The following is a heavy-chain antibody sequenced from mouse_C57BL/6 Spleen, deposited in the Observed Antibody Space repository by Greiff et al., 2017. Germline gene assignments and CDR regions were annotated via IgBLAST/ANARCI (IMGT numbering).Heavy chain of an antibody. Sequence: VQLQQSGAGLARPGASVKLSCTASGYTFSSYGMSWVRQRPGKGLEWIGEIYAGGGNTYYTEKFKGKATLTADKSSSTPYMELRSLKSEDYAFDSGARSNGISWMAYWGQGTLVTVSA. CDR2: IYAGGGNT. D-gene: IGHD1-1*01. CDR3: ARSNGISWMAY. V-gene: IGHV1-81*01. CDR1: GYTFSSYG. J-gene: IGHJ3*01.